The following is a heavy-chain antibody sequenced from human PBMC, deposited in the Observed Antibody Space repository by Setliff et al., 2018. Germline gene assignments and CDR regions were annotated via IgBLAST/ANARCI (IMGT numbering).Heavy chain of an antibody. Sequence: PSETLSLTCTVSGGSISSGSYYWSWIRQPAGKGLEWIGRIYTSGSTNYNPSLKSRVTISVDMSKNQFSLILRSVTAADTAAYFCARGSGRGYSYGLFDYWGQGSLVTVSS. CDR1: GGSISSGSYY. J-gene: IGHJ4*02. D-gene: IGHD5-18*01. V-gene: IGHV4-61*02. CDR2: IYTSGST. CDR3: ARGSGRGYSYGLFDY.